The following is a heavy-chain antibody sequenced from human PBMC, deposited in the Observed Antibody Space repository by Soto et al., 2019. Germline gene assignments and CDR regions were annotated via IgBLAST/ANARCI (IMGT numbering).Heavy chain of an antibody. CDR1: GFTSSSYS. J-gene: IGHJ4*02. V-gene: IGHV3-48*01. CDR3: ARGPHDYGDYRTDY. CDR2: ISSSSSTI. Sequence: GGSLRLSCAASGFTSSSYSMNWVRQAPGKGLEWVSYISSSSSTIYYADSVKGRFTISRDNAKNSLYLQMNSLRAEDTAVYYCARGPHDYGDYRTDYWGQGTLVTVSS. D-gene: IGHD4-17*01.